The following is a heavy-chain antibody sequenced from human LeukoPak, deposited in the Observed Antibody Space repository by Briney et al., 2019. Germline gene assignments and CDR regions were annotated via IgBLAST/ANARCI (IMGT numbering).Heavy chain of an antibody. D-gene: IGHD2-15*01. J-gene: IGHJ2*01. CDR3: ARGRGVYGYWYFDL. V-gene: IGHV3-23*01. CDR2: ISGNGRNT. Sequence: PGGSLRLSCAASGFTFSSYVMSWVRQAPGKGLEWVSTISGNGRNTYYADSVKGRFTFSRDNSKITVYLEMNSLRAEDTAVYYCARGRGVYGYWYFDLWGRGTLVIVSS. CDR1: GFTFSSYV.